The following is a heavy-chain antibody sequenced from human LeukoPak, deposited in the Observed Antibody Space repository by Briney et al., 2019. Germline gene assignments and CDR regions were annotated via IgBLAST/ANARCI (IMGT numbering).Heavy chain of an antibody. Sequence: GGSLRLSCAASGFTFSSYEMNWVRQAPGKGLEWVSYISSSGSTIYYADSVKGRFTFSRDNAKNSLYLQMNSLRAEDTAVYYCARVVAVAAPGDYWGQGTLVTVSS. CDR2: ISSSGSTI. V-gene: IGHV3-48*03. D-gene: IGHD6-19*01. CDR1: GFTFSSYE. J-gene: IGHJ4*02. CDR3: ARVVAVAAPGDY.